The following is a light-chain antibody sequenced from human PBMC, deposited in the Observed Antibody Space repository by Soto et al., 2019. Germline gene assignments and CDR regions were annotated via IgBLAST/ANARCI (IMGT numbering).Light chain of an antibody. CDR3: SSYTGGNPSYV. CDR2: EVS. J-gene: IGLJ1*01. V-gene: IGLV2-18*02. CDR1: STDFVGYNR. Sequence: QSSLTQPPSVSGSPGQSVTISCTGTSTDFVGYNRVSWYQQPPGTAPKLMIYEVSKRPSGVPDRFSGSKSGNTASLTISGLQAEDEADYYCSSYTGGNPSYVFGTGTKLTVL.